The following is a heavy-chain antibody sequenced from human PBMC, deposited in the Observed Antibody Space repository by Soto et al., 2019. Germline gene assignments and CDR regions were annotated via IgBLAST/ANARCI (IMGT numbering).Heavy chain of an antibody. CDR2: ISYDGSNK. V-gene: IGHV3-30*18. CDR3: AKPDRRDSSGCHDY. D-gene: IGHD3-22*01. J-gene: IGHJ4*02. Sequence: PGGSVRLSCAASGFTFNNYGMHWVRQAPGKGLEWVAVISYDGSNKYYADSVKGRFTISRDNSKNTLYLQMNSLRAEDTAVYYCAKPDRRDSSGCHDYWGQGLLVTVSS. CDR1: GFTFNNYG.